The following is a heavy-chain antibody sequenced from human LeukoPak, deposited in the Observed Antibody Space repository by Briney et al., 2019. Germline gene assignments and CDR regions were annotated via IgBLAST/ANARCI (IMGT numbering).Heavy chain of an antibody. D-gene: IGHD1-26*01. CDR1: GFIFSDYY. Sequence: GGSLRLSCAAAGFIFSDYYMRWIRQAPGRELEWVSYISSSGSTIYYADSVKGRFTISRDNAKNSLYLQMNSLTAEDTAVYYCAREYSGSSLDYWGQGTLVTVSS. V-gene: IGHV3-11*01. CDR3: AREYSGSSLDY. J-gene: IGHJ4*02. CDR2: ISSSGSTI.